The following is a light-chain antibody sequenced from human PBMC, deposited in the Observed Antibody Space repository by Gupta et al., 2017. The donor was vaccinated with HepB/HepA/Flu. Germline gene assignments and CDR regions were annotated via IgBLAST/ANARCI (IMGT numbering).Light chain of an antibody. J-gene: IGKJ1*01. CDR2: DAS. Sequence: EIVLTQSPATLSLSPGERATLSCRASQSISYYVAWYQQKPGQAPRLLIYDASRRATGIPARFSGSGSGTDFTLIINSLEPEDFAVYYCQRRSDWPRTFGQGTKMEI. CDR3: QRRSDWPRT. V-gene: IGKV3-11*01. CDR1: QSISYY.